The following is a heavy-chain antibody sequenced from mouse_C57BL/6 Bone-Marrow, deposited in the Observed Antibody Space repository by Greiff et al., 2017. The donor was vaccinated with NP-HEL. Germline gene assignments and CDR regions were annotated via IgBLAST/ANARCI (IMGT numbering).Heavy chain of an antibody. Sequence: VQLVESGAELARPGASVKLSCKASGYTFTSYGISWVKQRTGQGLEWIGEIYPRSGNTYYNEKFKGKATLTADKSSSTAYMELRSLTSEDSAVYFCARLSITTVVATDYWGQGTTLTVSS. CDR1: GYTFTSYG. V-gene: IGHV1-81*01. CDR2: IYPRSGNT. J-gene: IGHJ2*01. CDR3: ARLSITTVVATDY. D-gene: IGHD1-1*01.